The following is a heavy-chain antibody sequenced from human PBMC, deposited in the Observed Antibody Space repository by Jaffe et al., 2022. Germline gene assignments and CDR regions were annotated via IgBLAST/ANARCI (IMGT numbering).Heavy chain of an antibody. D-gene: IGHD5-18*01. CDR3: AKGMSWIQLWSSRRAAAY. V-gene: IGHV3-23*01. Sequence: EVQLLESGGGLVQPGGSLRLSCAASGFTFSSYAMSWVRQAPGKGLEWVSAISGSGGSTYYADSVKGRFTISRDNSKNTLYLQMNSLRAEDTAVYYCAKGMSWIQLWSSRRAAAYWGQGTLVTVSS. J-gene: IGHJ4*02. CDR2: ISGSGGST. CDR1: GFTFSSYA.